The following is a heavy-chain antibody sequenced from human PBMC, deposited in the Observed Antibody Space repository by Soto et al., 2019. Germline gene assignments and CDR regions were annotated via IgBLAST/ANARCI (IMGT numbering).Heavy chain of an antibody. J-gene: IGHJ6*02. D-gene: IGHD4-17*01. CDR3: ARASYGDYFYYYYGMDV. V-gene: IGHV1-3*01. CDR1: GYTFTNYA. Sequence: GASVKVSCKASGYTFTNYAMHWVRQAPGQRLEWMGWINAGNGNTKYSQKFQGRVTITRDTSASTAYMELSSLRAEDTAVYYCARASYGDYFYYYYGMDVWGQGTTVTVSS. CDR2: INAGNGNT.